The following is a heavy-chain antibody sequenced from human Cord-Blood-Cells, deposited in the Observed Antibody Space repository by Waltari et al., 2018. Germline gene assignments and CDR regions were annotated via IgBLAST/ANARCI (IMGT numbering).Heavy chain of an antibody. D-gene: IGHD1-1*01. V-gene: IGHV1-8*01. CDR1: GYTFTSYD. Sequence: QVQLVQSGAEVKKPGASVTVSCKASGYTFTSYDINWVRQATGQGLEWRGWMNPDRCNTGYAQKCQGRVTMTRNTSIGTAYMERSSLRSEDTAVYYCARAPTASVSDYWGQGTLVTVSS. CDR3: ARAPTASVSDY. J-gene: IGHJ4*02. CDR2: MNPDRCNT.